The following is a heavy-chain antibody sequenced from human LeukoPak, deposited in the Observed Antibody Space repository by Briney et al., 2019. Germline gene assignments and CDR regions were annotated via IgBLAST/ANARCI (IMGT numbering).Heavy chain of an antibody. CDR2: INAAGGT. CDR1: GFTFSSYA. V-gene: IGHV3-23*01. D-gene: IGHD1-26*01. CDR3: AKDGRTSSPK. Sequence: PGGSLRLSCAASGFTFSSYAMHWVRQAPGKGLEWVSGINAAGGTDYADSVKGRFSVSRDNSKNTLYMQMNSLRVEDTALYYCAKDGRTSSPKWGQGTLVTVSS. J-gene: IGHJ4*02.